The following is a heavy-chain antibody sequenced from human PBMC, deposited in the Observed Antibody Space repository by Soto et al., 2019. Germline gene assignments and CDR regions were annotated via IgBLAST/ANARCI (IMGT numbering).Heavy chain of an antibody. D-gene: IGHD3-10*01. Sequence: QVQLQESGPGLVKPSETLSLTCTVSGGSISSYYWTWIRQPPGKGLEWIGFMYNSGSTHYNPSLKIRFTISLDTSKNQFSLNLRSVTAADTAVYYCASMGYHYGSGSYPLDYWGQGTLVTVSS. CDR2: MYNSGST. J-gene: IGHJ4*02. V-gene: IGHV4-59*08. CDR1: GGSISSYY. CDR3: ASMGYHYGSGSYPLDY.